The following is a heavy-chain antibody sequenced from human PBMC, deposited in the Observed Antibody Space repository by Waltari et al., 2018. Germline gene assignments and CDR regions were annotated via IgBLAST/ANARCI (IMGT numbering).Heavy chain of an antibody. J-gene: IGHJ6*02. D-gene: IGHD6-13*01. CDR1: GYTFTGYY. Sequence: QVQLVQSGAEVKKPGASVKVSCKASGYTFTGYYMHWVRQAPGQGLEWMGWINPNSGGTNYAQKFQGRVTMTRDTSISTAYMELSRLRSDDTAVYYCARQQLPREYYYYGMDVWGQGTTVTVSS. CDR3: ARQQLPREYYYYGMDV. V-gene: IGHV1-2*02. CDR2: INPNSGGT.